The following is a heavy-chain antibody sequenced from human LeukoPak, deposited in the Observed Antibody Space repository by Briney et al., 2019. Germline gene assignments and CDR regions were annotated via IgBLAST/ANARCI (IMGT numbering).Heavy chain of an antibody. CDR2: ISGDGAST. V-gene: IGHV3-23*01. Sequence: GGSLRLSCAASGFTFAIHAMTWGRQAPGKGLECVSGISGDGASTHYAESVKGQFTISRDNSQNTLFLQMNSLRVEDTAIYYCAKDSYVSGRPLHTFDVWGQGTMGTVSS. CDR1: GFTFAIHA. CDR3: AKDSYVSGRPLHTFDV. J-gene: IGHJ3*01. D-gene: IGHD3-10*01.